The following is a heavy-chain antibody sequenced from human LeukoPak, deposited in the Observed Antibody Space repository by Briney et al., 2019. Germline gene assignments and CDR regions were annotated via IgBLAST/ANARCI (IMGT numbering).Heavy chain of an antibody. J-gene: IGHJ4*02. D-gene: IGHD5-18*01. CDR3: GKTTVGYSSGQKPAWPVDY. CDR1: GFTFGSHA. Sequence: TGGSLRLSCEASGFTFGSHAMYWVRQAPGKGLEWVAGIFGSGGSPHYADPVKGRFTISRDNSRNTVYLQINSLRAEDTAVYYCGKTTVGYSSGQKPAWPVDYRSQGTLVTVSS. CDR2: IFGSGGSP. V-gene: IGHV3-23*01.